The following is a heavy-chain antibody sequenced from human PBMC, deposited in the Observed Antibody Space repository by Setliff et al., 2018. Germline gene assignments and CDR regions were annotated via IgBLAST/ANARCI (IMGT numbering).Heavy chain of an antibody. J-gene: IGHJ5*02. CDR1: GGSISSSSYY. Sequence: ETLSLTCAVSGGSISSSSYYWGWIRQAPGKGLEWVANIKQDGSEKYYVDSVKGRFTISKDNAKNSLYLQMNSLRAEDTAVYYCARALNWFDPWGQGTLVTVSS. CDR2: IKQDGSEK. CDR3: ARALNWFDP. V-gene: IGHV3-7*01.